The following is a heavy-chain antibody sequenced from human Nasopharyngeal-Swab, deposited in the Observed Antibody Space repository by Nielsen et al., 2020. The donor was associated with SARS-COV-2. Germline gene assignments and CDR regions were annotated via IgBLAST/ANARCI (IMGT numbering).Heavy chain of an antibody. CDR1: GFTFNNYAM. CDR2: IYHSGST. CDR3: ARDVYSNYAYYYYGMDV. V-gene: IGHV4-4*02. J-gene: IGHJ6*02. Sequence: GSLRLSCAASGFTFNNYAMAWVRQPPGKGLEWIGEIYHSGSTNYNPSLKSRATISVDTSKNQFSLKLSSVTAADTDVYYCARDVYSNYAYYYYGMDVWGQGTTVTVSS. D-gene: IGHD4-11*01.